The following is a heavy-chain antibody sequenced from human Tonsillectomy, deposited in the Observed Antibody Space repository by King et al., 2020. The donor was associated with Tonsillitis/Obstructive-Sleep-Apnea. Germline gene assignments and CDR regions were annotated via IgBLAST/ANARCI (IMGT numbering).Heavy chain of an antibody. CDR3: ARAGYRGYGTYYYSSLDV. CDR2: IIPILGIA. V-gene: IGHV1-69*09. D-gene: IGHD1-26*01. Sequence: QLVQSGAEVKKPGSSVKVSCKTSGGTFTSYALSWVRQAPGQGLEWMGRIIPILGIANYAQKFQGRVTITADKSTSTAYMEVSSLRSEDTAVYYCARAGYRGYGTYYYSSLDVWGKGTTVTVPS. J-gene: IGHJ6*03. CDR1: GGTFTSYA.